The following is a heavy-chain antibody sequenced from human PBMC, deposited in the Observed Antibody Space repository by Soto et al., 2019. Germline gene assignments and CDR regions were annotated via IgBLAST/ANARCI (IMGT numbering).Heavy chain of an antibody. CDR1: GGSFSGYY. D-gene: IGHD6-19*01. V-gene: IGHV4-34*01. J-gene: IGHJ6*03. CDR2: INHSGST. CDR3: ARGGSSGWYVPKKYYYYYMDV. Sequence: QVQLQQWGAGLLKPSETLSLTCAVYGGSFSGYYWSWIRQPPGKGLEWIGEINHSGSTNYNPSLKSRVTISVDTSKNQFSLKLSSVTAADTAVYYCARGGSSGWYVPKKYYYYYMDVWGKGTTVTVSS.